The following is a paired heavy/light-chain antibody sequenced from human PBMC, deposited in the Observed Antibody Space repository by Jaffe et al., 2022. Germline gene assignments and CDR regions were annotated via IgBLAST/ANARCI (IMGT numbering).Light chain of an antibody. V-gene: IGLV2-14*01. CDR2: EVT. CDR1: SSDIGYYNY. Sequence: QSALTQPASVSGSPGQSITISCTGASSDIGYYNYVSWYQQYPGKAPKLVIYEVTDRPSGVSNRFSGSKSGNTASLTISGLQAEDEADYYCFSYTTASTYVFGGGTKLTVL. CDR3: FSYTTASTYV. J-gene: IGLJ3*02.
Heavy chain of an antibody. CDR3: AKRMDTSPYTLDI. CDR1: GYIFSNYG. Sequence: QVQVVESGGGVVQPGRSLRLSCAASGYIFSNYGIHWVRQAPGKGLEWVAFISYDGAKETYADSVEGRFTTSRDNSKNTLYLQMNSLRVEDTAVYYCAKRMDTSPYTLDIWGQGTMVTVSS. D-gene: IGHD5-18*01. CDR2: ISYDGAKE. J-gene: IGHJ3*02. V-gene: IGHV3-30*18.